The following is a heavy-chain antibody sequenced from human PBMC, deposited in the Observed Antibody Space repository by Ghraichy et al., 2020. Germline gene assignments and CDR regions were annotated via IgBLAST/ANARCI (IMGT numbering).Heavy chain of an antibody. J-gene: IGHJ3*02. V-gene: IGHV3-72*01. CDR2: IRNKVYSYTT. CDR3: ARRIVGATDGFDI. Sequence: GESLNISCAASGFTFSDHYMDWVRQTPGKGLEWVGRIRNKVYSYTTEYAASVKGRFTISRDDSKNSLYLQMNSLKTEDTAVYYCARRIVGATDGFDIWGQGTMVTVSS. CDR1: GFTFSDHY. D-gene: IGHD1-26*01.